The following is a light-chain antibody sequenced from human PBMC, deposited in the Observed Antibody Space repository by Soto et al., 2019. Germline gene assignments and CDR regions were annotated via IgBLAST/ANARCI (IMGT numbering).Light chain of an antibody. Sequence: EIVMTQSPATLSVSPGERVTLSCRASQSISSNLAWYQHKPGQAPSLLMYGTSTRATGIPARFSGSGSGTEFTLTISSLQSEDFADYYCQQYNTWSSITFGQGTRLEIK. CDR1: QSISSN. J-gene: IGKJ5*01. CDR3: QQYNTWSSIT. CDR2: GTS. V-gene: IGKV3-15*01.